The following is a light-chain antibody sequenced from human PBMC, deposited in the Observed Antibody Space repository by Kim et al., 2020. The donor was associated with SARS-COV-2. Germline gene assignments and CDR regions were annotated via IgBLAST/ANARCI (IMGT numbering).Light chain of an antibody. Sequence: DIQMTQSPSSLSAPVGDRVTITCRASQGIGPYLAWYQQKPGKVPKVLVYAASTSHSGVPSRFTGSGFGTDFTLTISSLQPEDVAVYYCQSYNSVPRTFGQGTKVEIK. CDR3: QSYNSVPRT. J-gene: IGKJ1*01. V-gene: IGKV1-27*01. CDR2: AAS. CDR1: QGIGPY.